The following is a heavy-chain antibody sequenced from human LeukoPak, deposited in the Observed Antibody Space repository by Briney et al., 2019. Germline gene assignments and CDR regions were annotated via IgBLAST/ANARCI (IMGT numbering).Heavy chain of an antibody. Sequence: SQTLSLTCGISGDSVSNNRATWNWIRQSPSRGLEWLGRTYYRSKWYNDYAVSVKSQLTINPDTSKNQFSLQLDSVTPEDTAVYYCARGGYGMTVAQFDYWGQGTLVTVSS. CDR1: GDSVSNNRAT. V-gene: IGHV6-1*01. D-gene: IGHD6-19*01. CDR2: TYYRSKWYN. J-gene: IGHJ4*02. CDR3: ARGGYGMTVAQFDY.